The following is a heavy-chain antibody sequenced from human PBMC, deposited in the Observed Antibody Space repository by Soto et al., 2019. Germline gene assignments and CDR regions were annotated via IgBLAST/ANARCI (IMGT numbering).Heavy chain of an antibody. CDR1: GGSISSGDYY. CDR2: IYYSGST. CDR3: ARTTFMTTGGGADY. D-gene: IGHD4-17*01. Sequence: QVQLQESGPGLVKPSQTLSLTCTVSGGSISSGDYYWSWIRQPPGKGLEWIGYIYYSGSTYYNPSLKIRVTRSVDTSRNQFSLKLSSVTAADTAVYYCARTTFMTTGGGADYWGQGTLVTVSS. J-gene: IGHJ4*02. V-gene: IGHV4-30-4*01.